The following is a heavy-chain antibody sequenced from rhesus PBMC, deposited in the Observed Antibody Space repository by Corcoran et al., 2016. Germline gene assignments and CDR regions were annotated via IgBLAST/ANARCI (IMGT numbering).Heavy chain of an antibody. CDR1: GCSFSAHC. Sequence: VQLVESGGGLVQPGGSLRLSCAASGCSFSAHCRYRVRRAAGRGGVGVIRNKAYGGTEEYAPSGKGRFTISRDDSKSIAYLQMNSMKTDDTAVYYCTRWNNGRALDSWGQGVLVTVSS. J-gene: IGHJ4*01. V-gene: IGHV3-184*01. CDR2: IRNKAYGGTE. CDR3: TRWNNGRALDS. D-gene: IGHD1-20*01.